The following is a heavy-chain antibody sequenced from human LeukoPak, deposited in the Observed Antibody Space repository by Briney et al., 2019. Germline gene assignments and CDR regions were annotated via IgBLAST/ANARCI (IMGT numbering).Heavy chain of an antibody. CDR3: ARVGYGDYYFDY. D-gene: IGHD4-17*01. J-gene: IGHJ4*02. CDR2: ISSSSSYI. CDR1: GCTFSSYN. Sequence: PGGSLRLSCAASGCTFSSYNMNWVRQPPGKGLEWVSSISSSSSYIYYAGSVKGRFTISRDNAKNSLYLQMNSLKAEDTAVYYCARVGYGDYYFDYWGQGTLVTVSS. V-gene: IGHV3-21*01.